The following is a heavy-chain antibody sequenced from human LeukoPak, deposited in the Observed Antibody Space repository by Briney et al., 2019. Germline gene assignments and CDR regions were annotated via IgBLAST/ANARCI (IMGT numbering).Heavy chain of an antibody. V-gene: IGHV1-2*02. CDR3: AKARGVYCSSISCYDFYV. J-gene: IGHJ6*04. CDR2: INPNSGGT. Sequence: ASVTVSCKASGYTFKAYYINWVRQAPGQGLEWMGWINPNSGGTNYAQKFQGRVTLTRDTSITTAYMEVSRLRSDDTAVYYCAKARGVYCSSISCYDFYVWGKGTTVTVPS. D-gene: IGHD2-2*01. CDR1: GYTFKAYY.